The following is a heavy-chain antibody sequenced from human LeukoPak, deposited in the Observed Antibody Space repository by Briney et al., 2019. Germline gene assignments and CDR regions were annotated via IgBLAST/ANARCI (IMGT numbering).Heavy chain of an antibody. V-gene: IGHV4-59*08. J-gene: IGHJ6*02. CDR3: ARQRGHSSGWYSYYYGMDV. CDR1: GGSISSYY. D-gene: IGHD6-19*01. Sequence: SETLSLTCTVSGGSISSYYWSWIRQPTGKGLEWIGYIYYSGSTNYNPSLKSRVTISVDTSKNQFSLKLSSVTAADTAVYYCARQRGHSSGWYSYYYGMDVWGQGTTVTVSS. CDR2: IYYSGST.